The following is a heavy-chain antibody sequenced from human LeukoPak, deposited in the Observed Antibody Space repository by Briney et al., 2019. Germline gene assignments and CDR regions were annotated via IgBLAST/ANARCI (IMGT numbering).Heavy chain of an antibody. CDR3: ARGLPYYDFWSGYSFDP. D-gene: IGHD3-3*01. V-gene: IGHV1-2*06. CDR1: GYTFTGYY. CDR2: INPNSGGT. J-gene: IGHJ5*02. Sequence: ASVKVSCKASGYTFTGYYMHWVRQAPGQGLEWMGRINPNSGGTNYAQKFQGRVTITRNTSISTAYMELSSLRSEDTAVYYCARGLPYYDFWSGYSFDPWGQGTLVTVSS.